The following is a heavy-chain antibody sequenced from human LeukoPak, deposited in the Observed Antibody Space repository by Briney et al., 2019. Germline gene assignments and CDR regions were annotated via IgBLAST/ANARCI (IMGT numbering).Heavy chain of an antibody. CDR2: ISSSRSYI. CDR3: ARGRGSSYYYHYMDV. Sequence: PRGSLTLPCAPPGFTFSSYSMNWVRQAPGKGLEWVSCISSSRSYIYYADSVRGRLSISRDNAKNSLYLQMNSLRAEDTAVYYCARGRGSSYYYHYMDVWGKGHTVRVSS. CDR1: GFTFSSYS. J-gene: IGHJ6*03. D-gene: IGHD6-13*01. V-gene: IGHV3-21*01.